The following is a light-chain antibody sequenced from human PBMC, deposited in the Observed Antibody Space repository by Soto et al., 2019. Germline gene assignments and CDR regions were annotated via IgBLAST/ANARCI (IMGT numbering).Light chain of an antibody. CDR2: GAS. CDR1: QSVSNN. J-gene: IGKJ1*01. CDR3: QQYNDWWT. V-gene: IGKV3-15*01. Sequence: EIVITQSPATLSVSPGGSATLSCRPSQSVSNNLTWYQQKPGQPPRLLIYGASTRATGVPGRCSGSGSGTEFTLTISSLQSEDFAVYYCQQYNDWWTFGQGTKGDIK.